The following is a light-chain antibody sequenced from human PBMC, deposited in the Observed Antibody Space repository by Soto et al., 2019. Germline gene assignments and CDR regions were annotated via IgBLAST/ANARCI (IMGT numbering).Light chain of an antibody. Sequence: QSALTQPASVSGSPGQSITISCTGTSSDVGGYNYVSWYQQHPGKAPKLIIYEVAHRPSGVSDRFSGSKSGNTASLTISGLQADDEADYYCSSYTTSSTPVLFGGGTKLTVL. CDR3: SSYTTSSTPVL. J-gene: IGLJ2*01. CDR1: SSDVGGYNY. CDR2: EVA. V-gene: IGLV2-14*01.